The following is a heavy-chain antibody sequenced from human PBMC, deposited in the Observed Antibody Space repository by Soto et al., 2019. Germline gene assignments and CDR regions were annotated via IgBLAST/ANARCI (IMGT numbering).Heavy chain of an antibody. V-gene: IGHV6-1*01. Sequence: SQTLSLTCAISGDSVSSNSAAWNWIRQSPSRGLEWLGRTYYRSKWYNDYAVSVKSRITINPDTSKNQSSLQLNSVTPEDTAVYYCSSSADDTNWFDPWGQGSLVTVCS. D-gene: IGHD6-6*01. CDR3: SSSADDTNWFDP. J-gene: IGHJ5*02. CDR2: TYYRSKWYN. CDR1: GDSVSSNSAA.